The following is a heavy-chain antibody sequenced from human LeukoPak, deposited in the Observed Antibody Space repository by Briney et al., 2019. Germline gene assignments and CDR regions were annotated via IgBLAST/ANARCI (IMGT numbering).Heavy chain of an antibody. Sequence: SGTLSLTCTVSGGSISSSSNYWGWIRQPPGKGLEWIGSICYSGSTTYNPSLKSRVTISVDTSKNQFSLKLSSVTAADTAVYYCARLTNNDSSGYYIDYWGQGTLVSASS. CDR3: ARLTNNDSSGYYIDY. CDR1: GGSISSSSNY. D-gene: IGHD3-22*01. V-gene: IGHV4-39*01. J-gene: IGHJ4*02. CDR2: ICYSGST.